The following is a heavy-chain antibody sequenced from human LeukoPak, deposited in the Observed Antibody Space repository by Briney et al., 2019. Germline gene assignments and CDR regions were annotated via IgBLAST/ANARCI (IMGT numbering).Heavy chain of an antibody. CDR3: TRTYYDFWSGYPEAFDI. Sequence: GASVKVSCKASGYTFTGYYMHWVRQAPGQGLEWMGWINPNSGGTNYAQKFQGRVTMTRDTSISTAYMELSRLRSDDTAVYYCTRTYYDFWSGYPEAFDIWGQGTMVTVSS. V-gene: IGHV1-2*02. CDR2: INPNSGGT. J-gene: IGHJ3*02. D-gene: IGHD3-3*01. CDR1: GYTFTGYY.